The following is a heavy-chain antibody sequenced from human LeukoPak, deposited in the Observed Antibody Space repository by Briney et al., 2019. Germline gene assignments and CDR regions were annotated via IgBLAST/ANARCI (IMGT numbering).Heavy chain of an antibody. CDR3: ARGYYYYDSSGYPDY. J-gene: IGHJ4*02. CDR1: GGSFSGYY. CDR2: INHSGST. Sequence: SETLSLTCAVYGGSFSGYYWSWIRQPPGKGLEWIGEINHSGSTNYNPSLKRRVTISVDTSKNQFSLKLSSVTAADTAVYYCARGYYYYDSSGYPDYWGQGTLVTVSS. D-gene: IGHD3-22*01. V-gene: IGHV4-34*01.